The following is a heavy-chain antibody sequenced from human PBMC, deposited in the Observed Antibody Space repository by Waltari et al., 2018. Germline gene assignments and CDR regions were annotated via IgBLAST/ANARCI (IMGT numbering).Heavy chain of an antibody. V-gene: IGHV1-69*01. Sequence: QVQLVQSGAEVKKPGSSVKVSCKASGGTFSSNAITWVGQAPGQGLEWMGGITPMFGAADYAQNFQGRVTITADESTSTAYMELSSLRSEDTAVYYCAMEGKTYYSQQPYYFDYWGQGTLVTVSS. CDR2: ITPMFGAA. CDR1: GGTFSSNA. D-gene: IGHD3-10*01. CDR3: AMEGKTYYSQQPYYFDY. J-gene: IGHJ4*02.